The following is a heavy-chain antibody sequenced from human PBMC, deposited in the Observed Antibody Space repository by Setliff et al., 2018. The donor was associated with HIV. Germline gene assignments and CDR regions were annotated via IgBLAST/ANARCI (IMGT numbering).Heavy chain of an antibody. D-gene: IGHD6-19*01. CDR1: GYSFTHSW. J-gene: IGHJ6*02. CDR2: IYPGDSDT. Sequence: PGESLKISCKASGYSFTHSWIGWVRQMPGKGLEWMGIIYPGDSDTNYSPSFQGHVTISADKSISTAYLQWSSLKASDTAMYYCAKHLSPGSGWYSKARGMDVWGQGTTVTVSS. V-gene: IGHV5-51*01. CDR3: AKHLSPGSGWYSKARGMDV.